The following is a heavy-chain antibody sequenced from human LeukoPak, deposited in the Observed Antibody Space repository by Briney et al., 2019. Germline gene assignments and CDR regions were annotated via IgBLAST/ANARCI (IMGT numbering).Heavy chain of an antibody. V-gene: IGHV3-48*01. CDR1: GFTFRSYN. CDR2: ITTSNTI. Sequence: PGGSLRLSCAASGFTFRSYNMAWVRQAPGKGLEWLSYITTSNTINYADSVKGRFTMSRDNAKNSLYLQMNRLRAEDTAVYYCAKIGGSGFFDYWGQGTLVTVSS. CDR3: AKIGGSGFFDY. D-gene: IGHD2-15*01. J-gene: IGHJ4*02.